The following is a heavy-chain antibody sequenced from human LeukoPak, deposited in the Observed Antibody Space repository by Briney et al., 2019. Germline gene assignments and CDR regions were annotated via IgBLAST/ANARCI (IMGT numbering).Heavy chain of an antibody. D-gene: IGHD2-2*01. V-gene: IGHV3-33*01. CDR3: ARGGIVVVPAAIGAFDI. CDR2: IWYDGSNK. Sequence: GRSLRLSCAASGFTFSSYGMHWVRQAPGKGLEWVAVIWYDGSNKYYADSVKGRFTISRDNPKNTLYLQMNSLRAEDTAVYYCARGGIVVVPAAIGAFDIWGQGTMVTVSS. CDR1: GFTFSSYG. J-gene: IGHJ3*02.